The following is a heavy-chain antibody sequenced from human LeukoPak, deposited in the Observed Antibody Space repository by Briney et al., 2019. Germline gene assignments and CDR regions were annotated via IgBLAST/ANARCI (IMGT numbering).Heavy chain of an antibody. CDR2: LKWNGDNI. D-gene: IGHD3-22*01. CDR1: GFTFSSYA. V-gene: IGHV3-20*04. J-gene: IGHJ4*02. CDR3: ARRRDSSAYYYFDY. Sequence: RAGGSLRLSCAASGFTFSSYAMSWVRQAPGKGLEWVSGLKWNGDNIRYADSVKGRFTISRDNAKSSLYLQMNSLRAEDTALYYCARRRDSSAYYYFDYWGQGTLVTVSS.